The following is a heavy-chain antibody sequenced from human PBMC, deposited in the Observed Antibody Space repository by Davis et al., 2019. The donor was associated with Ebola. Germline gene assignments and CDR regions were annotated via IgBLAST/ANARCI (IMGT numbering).Heavy chain of an antibody. J-gene: IGHJ4*02. D-gene: IGHD2-15*01. CDR3: ARRMLRAEAFDY. V-gene: IGHV1-3*01. Sequence: ASVKVSCKASGGTFSSYAISWVRQAPGQRLKWMGWINAGNGDTKYTQKFRGRVTITRDTSASTAYMELSSLRSEDTAVYYCARRMLRAEAFDYWGQGTLVTVSS. CDR1: GGTFSSYA. CDR2: INAGNGDT.